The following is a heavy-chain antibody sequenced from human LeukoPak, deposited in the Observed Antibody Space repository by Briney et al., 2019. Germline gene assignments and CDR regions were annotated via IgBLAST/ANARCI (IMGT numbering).Heavy chain of an antibody. CDR2: ISGRDDTTYYTDSPEGST. V-gene: IGHV3-23*01. CDR1: EFTFSSYA. Sequence: GGSLRLSCAASEFTFSSYAMSWVRQAPGKGLQWVSGISGRDDTTYYTDSPEGSTYYTNSAEGRFTISRDNSKNTVYLQIDSLGVEDTAVYYCAKCMSATGVCLNFDSWGQGILVTVSS. J-gene: IGHJ4*02. CDR3: AKCMSATGVCLNFDS. D-gene: IGHD2-21*02.